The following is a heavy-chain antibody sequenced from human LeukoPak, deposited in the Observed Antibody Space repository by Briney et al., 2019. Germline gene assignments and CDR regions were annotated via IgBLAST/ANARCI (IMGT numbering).Heavy chain of an antibody. CDR3: AKDQPYYDFWSGYVN. J-gene: IGHJ4*02. CDR1: GFIFSSDS. CDR2: ISSTGAYI. Sequence: GGSLRLSCATSGFIFSSDSMIWVRQAPGKGLEWVSSISSTGAYIYYADSLKGRFTISRDNAKNSLYLQMNSLRAEDTAVYYCAKDQPYYDFWSGYVNWGQGTLVTVSS. D-gene: IGHD3-3*01. V-gene: IGHV3-21*01.